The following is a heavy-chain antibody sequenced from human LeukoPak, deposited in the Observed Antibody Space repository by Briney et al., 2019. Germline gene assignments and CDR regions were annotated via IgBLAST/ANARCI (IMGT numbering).Heavy chain of an antibody. CDR3: AHSTAQASGYYFDY. Sequence: SGPTLVNPTQPHTLTCTFTGSSLSTSGVGVSWISQPQGKALEWVVVIYWDDDKRYSPSLKSRLSITKDTHKNQVVLTLSNVDPVDTGTYYCAHSTAQASGYYFDYWGQGTLVTVSS. D-gene: IGHD1-14*01. CDR2: IYWDDDK. V-gene: IGHV2-5*02. CDR1: GSSLSTSGVG. J-gene: IGHJ4*02.